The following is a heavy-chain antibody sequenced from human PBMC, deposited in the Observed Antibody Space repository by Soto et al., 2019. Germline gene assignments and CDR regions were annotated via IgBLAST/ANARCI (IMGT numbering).Heavy chain of an antibody. CDR1: GYTFTGYY. D-gene: IGHD5-18*01. CDR3: ARDTAMAMFDF. V-gene: IGHV1-2*02. Sequence: ASVKVSCNASGYTFTGYYMHWVRQAPGQGLEWMGWINPNSGGTNYAQKFQGRVTMTRDTSISTAYMELSRLRSDDTAVYYCARDTAMAMFDFWGQVTLVTFSS. J-gene: IGHJ4*02. CDR2: INPNSGGT.